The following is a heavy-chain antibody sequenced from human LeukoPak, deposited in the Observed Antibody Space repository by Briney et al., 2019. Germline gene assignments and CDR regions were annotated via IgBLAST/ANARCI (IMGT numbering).Heavy chain of an antibody. V-gene: IGHV3-7*01. CDR3: ARDVMITFGGVIVMYYFDY. J-gene: IGHJ4*02. Sequence: PGGSLGLSCAASGFTFSSYWMSWARQAPGKGLEWVANIKQDGSEKYYVDSVKGRFTISRDNAKNSLYLQMNSLRAEDTAVYYCARDVMITFGGVIVMYYFDYWGQGTLVTVSS. CDR2: IKQDGSEK. CDR1: GFTFSSYW. D-gene: IGHD3-16*02.